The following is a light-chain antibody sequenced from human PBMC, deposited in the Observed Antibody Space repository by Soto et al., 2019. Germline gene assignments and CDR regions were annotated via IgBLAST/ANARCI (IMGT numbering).Light chain of an antibody. CDR2: AAS. V-gene: IGKV1-9*01. J-gene: IGKJ2*01. Sequence: DIQLTQSPSFLSPSVGDRVTITCRASQDMNRDLAWYHQRPGTAPKLLIYAASILQSGVPSRFSGSGSGTLFTLTITSLQREDLGTYFCQQLSSYPYTFGQGTKL. CDR1: QDMNRD. CDR3: QQLSSYPYT.